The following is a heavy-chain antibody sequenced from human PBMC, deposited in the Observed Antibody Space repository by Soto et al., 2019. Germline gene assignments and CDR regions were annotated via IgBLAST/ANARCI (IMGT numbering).Heavy chain of an antibody. Sequence: EVQLLESGGGLVQPGGSLRLSCEVSGFNTRNYLMSWVRQAPGKGLEWVSGMSVSGATQYADSVKGRFTISKDFSKNTLYLQMNNLRAEDTAVYHCEGSGTWGQGTMVTVSS. V-gene: IGHV3-23*01. CDR1: GFNTRNYL. D-gene: IGHD3-10*01. CDR3: EGSGT. CDR2: MSVSGAT. J-gene: IGHJ3*01.